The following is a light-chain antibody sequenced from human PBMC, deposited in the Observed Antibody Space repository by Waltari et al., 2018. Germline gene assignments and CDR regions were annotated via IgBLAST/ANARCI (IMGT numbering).Light chain of an antibody. V-gene: IGLV8-61*01. Sequence: QTVVTQPPSFSVSPGGTVTLTSGLSSGSVSTSYYPSWYQQTPGQAPRTPIYSTNTRSSGVPDRFSGSILGNKAALTITGAQADDESDYYCVLYMGSYVVFGGGTKLTVL. CDR2: STN. J-gene: IGLJ2*01. CDR3: VLYMGSYVV. CDR1: SGSVSTSYY.